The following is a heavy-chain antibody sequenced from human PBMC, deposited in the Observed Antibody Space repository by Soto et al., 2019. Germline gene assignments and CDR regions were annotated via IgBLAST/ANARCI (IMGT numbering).Heavy chain of an antibody. CDR3: ARGGIAAAAPPDY. V-gene: IGHV4-31*03. D-gene: IGHD6-13*01. CDR2: IYYSGST. Sequence: QGRLQESGPGLVKPSQTLSPTCTVSGCSIRSGGYYWSWIRQNPGKGLGRIGYIYYSGSTYYNPSLKSRVTISVDTSKNQFSLKLSSVTAADTAVYYCARGGIAAAAPPDYWGQGTLVTVSS. CDR1: GCSIRSGGYY. J-gene: IGHJ4*02.